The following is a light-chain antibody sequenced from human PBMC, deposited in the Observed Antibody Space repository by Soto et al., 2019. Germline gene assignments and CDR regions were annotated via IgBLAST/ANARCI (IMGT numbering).Light chain of an antibody. Sequence: DIQMTHSPSTLSASVGDRVTITCRATQSVDIWLAWYQQKPGKGPELLVYDASTVQSGVPSRFSGSGSGTEFTLTISDLRPDDFATYYCQQYHTSWTFGQGTKVDIK. J-gene: IGKJ1*01. CDR2: DAS. CDR3: QQYHTSWT. V-gene: IGKV1-5*01. CDR1: QSVDIW.